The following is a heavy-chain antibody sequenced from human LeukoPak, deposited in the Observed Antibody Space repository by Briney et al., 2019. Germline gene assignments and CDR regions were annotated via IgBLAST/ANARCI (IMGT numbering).Heavy chain of an antibody. CDR1: GGSISSYC. CDR2: VYNSGRT. J-gene: IGHJ3*02. D-gene: IGHD2/OR15-2a*01. CDR3: ARVLLAPDAFDI. V-gene: IGHV4-4*07. Sequence: SETLSLTCTVSGGSISSYCWSWIRQPAGKGLEWIGRVYNSGRTDYNPSLQSRVTMSVDTSKNHLYRQLSSVTAADTAVYYCARVLLAPDAFDIWGQGTMVTVSS.